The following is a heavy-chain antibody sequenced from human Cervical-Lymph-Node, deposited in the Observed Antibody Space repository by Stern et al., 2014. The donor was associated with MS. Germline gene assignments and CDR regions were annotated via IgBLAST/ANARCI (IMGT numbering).Heavy chain of an antibody. Sequence: VQLVQSGAEVKKPGSSVKVSCKASGGTFSSYAISWVRQAPGQGLERMGGIIPIFGTANYAQKFQGRVTITADESTSTAYMELSSLRSEDTAVYYCASPTSIAARPYYYYGMDVWGQGTTVTVSS. CDR2: IIPIFGTA. CDR3: ASPTSIAARPYYYYGMDV. CDR1: GGTFSSYA. J-gene: IGHJ6*02. V-gene: IGHV1-69*01. D-gene: IGHD6-6*01.